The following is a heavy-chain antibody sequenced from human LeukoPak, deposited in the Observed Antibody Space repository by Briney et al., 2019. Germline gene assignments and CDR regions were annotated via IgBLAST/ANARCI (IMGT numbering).Heavy chain of an antibody. D-gene: IGHD3-16*02. CDR1: GGSFSDNY. CDR3: ARTSKSPYDYVWGSDQLPYLFDY. CDR2: INQSGTT. V-gene: IGHV4-34*01. J-gene: IGHJ4*02. Sequence: SETLSLTCAIYGGSFSDNYWSWIRQPPGKGLEWIGEINQSGTTNYNPSLESPVTISVDTSTNQFSLKLSSVTAADTAVHYCARTSKSPYDYVWGSDQLPYLFDYWGQGTLVTVSS.